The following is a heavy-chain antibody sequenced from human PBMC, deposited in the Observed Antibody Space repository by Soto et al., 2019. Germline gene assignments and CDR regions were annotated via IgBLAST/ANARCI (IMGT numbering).Heavy chain of an antibody. CDR2: IKSKTDGGTT. CDR3: TTDLWYSSSSSQKHDY. J-gene: IGHJ4*02. Sequence: WSLRLSCAASGFTFSNAWMSWVRQAPGKXLEWVGRIKSKTDGGTTDYAAPVKGRFTISRDDSKNTLYLQMNSLKTEDTAVYYCTTDLWYSSSSSQKHDYWGQGPLVTVSS. CDR1: GFTFSNAW. D-gene: IGHD6-6*01. V-gene: IGHV3-15*01.